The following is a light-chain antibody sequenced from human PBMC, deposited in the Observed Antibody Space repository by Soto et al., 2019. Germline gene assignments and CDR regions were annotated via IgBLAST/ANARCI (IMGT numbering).Light chain of an antibody. CDR3: QQYNNWPIT. Sequence: EIVFPHSPGTLSLSPGDRATLSCRASQSVSNNYLAWYQQKPGQAPRLLIYGASTRASDTPARFSGSGSVTEFALTISSLQSEDFAVYYCQQYNNWPITFGQGTRLEIK. CDR1: QSVSNN. CDR2: GAS. J-gene: IGKJ5*01. V-gene: IGKV3D-15*01.